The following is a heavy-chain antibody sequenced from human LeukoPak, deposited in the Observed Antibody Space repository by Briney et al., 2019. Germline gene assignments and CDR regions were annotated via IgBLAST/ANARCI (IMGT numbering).Heavy chain of an antibody. J-gene: IGHJ4*02. CDR3: ARFSQSSDSTYHDLDY. CDR2: IYSTGST. CDR1: GGSISGYY. D-gene: IGHD2/OR15-2a*01. V-gene: IGHV4-59*01. Sequence: SETLSLTCTVSGGSISGYYWSWVRQSPEKGLESIGFIYSTGSTSYNPSLRSRVTISIDTSQNQFYLRLTSVTAADTAVYYCARFSQSSDSTYHDLDYWGQGTLVSVSS.